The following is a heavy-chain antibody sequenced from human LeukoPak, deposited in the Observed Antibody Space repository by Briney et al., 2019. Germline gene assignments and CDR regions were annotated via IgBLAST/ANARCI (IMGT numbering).Heavy chain of an antibody. J-gene: IGHJ4*02. CDR1: GGSISSSSYY. CDR2: IYYSGST. CDR3: ARHVLSSWSSAALGYFDY. D-gene: IGHD6-13*01. Sequence: SETLSLTCTVSGGSISSSSYYWGWIRQPPGKGLEWIGSIYYSGSTYYNPSLKSRVTISVDTSKNQFSLKLSSVTAADTAVYYCARHVLSSWSSAALGYFDYWGQGTLVTVSS. V-gene: IGHV4-39*01.